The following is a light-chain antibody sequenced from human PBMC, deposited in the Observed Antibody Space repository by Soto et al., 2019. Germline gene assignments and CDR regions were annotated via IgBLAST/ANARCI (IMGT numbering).Light chain of an antibody. J-gene: IGLJ1*01. Sequence: SALTQPASVSGSPGQSITISCTGTSSDVGGNKYVSWYQQYPGKVPKLLINKVSNRPSGVSNRFSGSKSGNTASLTISGLLAEDAADYFCTSSTSDSLYVFGTGTKVTGL. V-gene: IGLV2-14*01. CDR2: KVS. CDR3: TSSTSDSLYV. CDR1: SSDVGGNKY.